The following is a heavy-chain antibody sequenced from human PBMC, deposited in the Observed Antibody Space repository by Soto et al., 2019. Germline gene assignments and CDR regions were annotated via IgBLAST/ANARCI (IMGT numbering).Heavy chain of an antibody. D-gene: IGHD4-17*01. CDR2: INHSGST. CDR3: ARGAHDYGDYGTYWYFDL. V-gene: IGHV4-34*01. Sequence: QVQLQQWGAGLLKPSETLSLTCAVYGGSFSGYYWSWIRQPPGKGLEWIGEINHSGSTNYNPSLKSRVTISVDPSKNQFSLKLSSVTAADTAVYYCARGAHDYGDYGTYWYFDLWGRGTLVTVSS. J-gene: IGHJ2*01. CDR1: GGSFSGYY.